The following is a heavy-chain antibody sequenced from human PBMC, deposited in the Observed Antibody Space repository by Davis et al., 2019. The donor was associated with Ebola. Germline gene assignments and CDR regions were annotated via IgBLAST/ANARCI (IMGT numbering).Heavy chain of an antibody. CDR1: NYSFSSGYH. D-gene: IGHD3-10*01. CDR3: ARGTYYYASGSYYGRLDY. Sequence: SETLSLTCIVSNYSFSSGYHWGWVRQPPGKALEWVGSVYHSGSTYYNPSLKSRVTISLDTSNNQFSLKLSSVTAADTALYYCARGTYYYASGSYYGRLDYWGQGTLVTVSS. V-gene: IGHV4-38-2*02. CDR2: VYHSGST. J-gene: IGHJ4*02.